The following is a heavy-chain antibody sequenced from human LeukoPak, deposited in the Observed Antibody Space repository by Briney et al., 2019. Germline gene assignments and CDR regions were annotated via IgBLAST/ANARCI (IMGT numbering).Heavy chain of an antibody. V-gene: IGHV4-39*01. CDR2: IHYIGST. Sequence: SDTLSLTCTVSGDSISSHSYFWGWIRQPPGRGLEWIGNIHYIGSTYYNPSLKSRVTISVDTSTNQFSLKLSSVTAADTAVYYCAKTLPYSGGWRATFDFWRQGTLVTVSS. J-gene: IGHJ4*02. CDR3: AKTLPYSGGWRATFDF. CDR1: GDSISSHSYF. D-gene: IGHD6-19*01.